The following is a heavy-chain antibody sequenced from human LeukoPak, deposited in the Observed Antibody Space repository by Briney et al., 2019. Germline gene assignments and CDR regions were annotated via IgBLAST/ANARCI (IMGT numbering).Heavy chain of an antibody. CDR2: IWYDGSNK. CDR3: ARDWVDYGRWYYFDY. CDR1: GFTFSSYG. V-gene: IGHV3-33*01. D-gene: IGHD4-17*01. Sequence: GRSLRLSCAASGFTFSSYGMHWVRQAPGKGLEWVAVIWYDGSNKYYADSVKGRFTISRDNSKNTLYLQMNSLRAEDTAVYYCARDWVDYGRWYYFDYWGQGTLVTVSS. J-gene: IGHJ4*02.